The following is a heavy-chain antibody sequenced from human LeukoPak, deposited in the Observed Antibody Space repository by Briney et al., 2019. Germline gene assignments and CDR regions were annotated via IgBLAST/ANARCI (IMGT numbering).Heavy chain of an antibody. V-gene: IGHV3-30*04. D-gene: IGHD5/OR15-5a*01. Sequence: HGESLKISCVASGFSFSDHPFHWVRQSPDKGLEWVALIGSDGTKKYYADSVQGRFTVSRENSKNTLFLQMNTLRADDTAVYFCARQMTSTRLFDSWGQGTLVNVSS. J-gene: IGHJ4*02. CDR1: GFSFSDHP. CDR3: ARQMTSTRLFDS. CDR2: IGSDGTKK.